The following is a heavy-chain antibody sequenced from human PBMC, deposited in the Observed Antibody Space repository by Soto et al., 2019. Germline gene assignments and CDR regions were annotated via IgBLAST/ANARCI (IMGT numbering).Heavy chain of an antibody. D-gene: IGHD3-3*01. Sequence: EASVKVSCKASGYTFTSYDINWVRQATGQGLEWMGWMNPNSGNTGYAQKFQGRVTMTRNTSISTAYMELSSLRSEDTAVYYCARTSPVRTTYYDFWSGYYPDMDVWGKGTTVTVSS. CDR3: ARTSPVRTTYYDFWSGYYPDMDV. CDR2: MNPNSGNT. J-gene: IGHJ6*03. V-gene: IGHV1-8*01. CDR1: GYTFTSYD.